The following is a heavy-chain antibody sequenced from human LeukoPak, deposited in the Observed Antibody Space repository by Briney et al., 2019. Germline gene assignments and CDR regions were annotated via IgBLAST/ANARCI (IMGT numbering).Heavy chain of an antibody. Sequence: SETLSLTCTVSGGSISSYYWSWIRQPAGKGLEWIGRIYTSGSTNYNPSLKSRVTMSVDTSKNQFSLKLSSVTAADTAVYYCARVARYCSSTSCYTNFDYWGQGTLVTVSS. D-gene: IGHD2-2*02. CDR2: IYTSGST. CDR3: ARVARYCSSTSCYTNFDY. J-gene: IGHJ4*02. CDR1: GGSISSYY. V-gene: IGHV4-4*07.